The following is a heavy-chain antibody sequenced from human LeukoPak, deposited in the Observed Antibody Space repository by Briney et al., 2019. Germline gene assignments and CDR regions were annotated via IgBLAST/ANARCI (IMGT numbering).Heavy chain of an antibody. CDR2: ISSSGSTI. D-gene: IGHD1-1*01. CDR3: ASGIRERGFDS. J-gene: IGHJ4*02. CDR1: GFTFSSYE. Sequence: GGSLRLSCAASGFTFSSYEMNWVRQAPGKGLEWVSYISSSGSTIYYADSVKGRFTISRDNAKKSLYLQMKSLRAGDTELYFCASGIRERGFDSWGQGTLVTVSS. V-gene: IGHV3-48*03.